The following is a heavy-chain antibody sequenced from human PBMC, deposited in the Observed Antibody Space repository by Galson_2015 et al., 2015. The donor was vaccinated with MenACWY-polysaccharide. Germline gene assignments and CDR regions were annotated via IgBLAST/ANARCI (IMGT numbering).Heavy chain of an antibody. CDR2: SGTGGGL. CDR3: AKVGPRSSWTLGLDY. V-gene: IGHV3-23*01. D-gene: IGHD6-13*01. J-gene: IGHJ4*02. CDR1: GFSFSAYG. Sequence: SLRLSCAASGFSFSAYGMSWVRQAPGRGLEWVSGSGTGGGLYYADSVKGRFTVSRDNFKNTLYLQMNNLRAEDTAVYYCAKVGPRSSWTLGLDYWGQGTLVIVSS.